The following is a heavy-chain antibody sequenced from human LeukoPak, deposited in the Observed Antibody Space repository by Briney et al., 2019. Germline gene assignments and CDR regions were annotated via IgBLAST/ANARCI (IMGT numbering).Heavy chain of an antibody. Sequence: SGTLSLTCTVSGGSISSGGYYWSWIRQHPGKGLEWIGYIYYSGSTYYNPSLKSRVTISVDTSKNQFSLKLSSVTATDTAVYYCARVSRDGYNNIYYFDYWGQGTLVTVSS. D-gene: IGHD5-24*01. CDR3: ARVSRDGYNNIYYFDY. V-gene: IGHV4-31*03. CDR2: IYYSGST. CDR1: GGSISSGGYY. J-gene: IGHJ4*02.